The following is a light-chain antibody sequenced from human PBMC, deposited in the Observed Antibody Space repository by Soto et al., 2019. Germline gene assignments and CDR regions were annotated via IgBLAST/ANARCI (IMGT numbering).Light chain of an antibody. J-gene: IGLJ2*01. CDR2: ENN. CDR3: QSYDSSLSGFVI. Sequence: QSVLTQPPSVSGAPGQRVTISCTGSSSNIGAGYDVHWYQQLPGAAPKLLIFENNNRPSGVPDRFSGSKSDTSASLAITGLQAEDEANYYCQSYDSSLSGFVIFGGGTKVTVL. V-gene: IGLV1-40*01. CDR1: SSNIGAGYD.